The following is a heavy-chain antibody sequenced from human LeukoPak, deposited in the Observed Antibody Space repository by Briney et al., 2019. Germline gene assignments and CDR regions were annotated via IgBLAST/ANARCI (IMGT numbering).Heavy chain of an antibody. V-gene: IGHV3-21*01. J-gene: IGHJ4*02. Sequence: PGGSLRLSCVVSGFSFSSYSMNWVRQAPGKGLEWVSSITSSSSYVYYADSVKGRFTISRDNAKNSLYLQMNSLRAEDTAVYYCARAGCSSSSCYVARPYYFDYWGQGTLVTVSS. CDR2: ITSSSSYV. CDR1: GFSFSSYS. D-gene: IGHD2-2*01. CDR3: ARAGCSSSSCYVARPYYFDY.